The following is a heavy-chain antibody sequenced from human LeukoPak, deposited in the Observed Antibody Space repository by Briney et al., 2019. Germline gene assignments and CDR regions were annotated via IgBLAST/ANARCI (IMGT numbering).Heavy chain of an antibody. D-gene: IGHD1-26*01. CDR3: ASLLVGATRGIDY. Sequence: SVTVSCKASGYTFTSYGISWVRQAPGQGLEWMGRIIPILGIANYAQKFQGRVTITADKSTSTAYMELSSLRSEDTAVYYCASLLVGATRGIDYWGQGTLVTVSS. CDR2: IIPILGIA. V-gene: IGHV1-69*04. J-gene: IGHJ4*02. CDR1: GYTFTSYG.